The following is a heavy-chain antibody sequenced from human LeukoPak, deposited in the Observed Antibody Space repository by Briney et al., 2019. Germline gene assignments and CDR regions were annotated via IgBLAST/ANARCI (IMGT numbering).Heavy chain of an antibody. V-gene: IGHV4-34*01. CDR1: GGSFSGYY. Sequence: SETLSLTCAVYGGSFSGYYWSWIRQPPGKGLEWIGEINHSGSTNYNPSLKSRVTISVDTSKNQFSLKLSSVTAADMAVYYCARAQGLWFGELFKPFDYWGQGTLVTVSS. J-gene: IGHJ4*02. CDR3: ARAQGLWFGELFKPFDY. D-gene: IGHD3-10*01. CDR2: INHSGST.